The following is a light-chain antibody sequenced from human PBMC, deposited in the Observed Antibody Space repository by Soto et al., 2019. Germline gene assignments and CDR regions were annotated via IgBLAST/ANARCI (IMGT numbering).Light chain of an antibody. V-gene: IGKV3D-15*01. CDR1: ENVGTN. J-gene: IGKJ4*01. CDR3: QQYNNWGLS. Sequence: IVLTQSPATLSVSPGERVTLSCRASENVGTNLAWYQQRPGQPPRLLIYGSSTRATGISATFSGSGSRTEFTLTISSLQSEDSAVYYCQQYNNWGLSFGGGTTVEIK. CDR2: GSS.